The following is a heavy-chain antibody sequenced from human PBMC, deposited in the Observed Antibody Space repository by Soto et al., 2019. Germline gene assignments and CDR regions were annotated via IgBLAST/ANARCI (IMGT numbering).Heavy chain of an antibody. CDR2: TRNRDNCYTT. Sequence: EVQLVESGGGLVQPGGSLRLSCAASGFTFSDHYMDWVRQAPGKGLEWVGRTRNRDNCYTTEYAASVKGRFTISRDASKNSLYLQMNSLQTEDPAVYYCSINYYDTSGYSIDIWGQGTMVTVSS. CDR3: SINYYDTSGYSIDI. J-gene: IGHJ3*02. CDR1: GFTFSDHY. D-gene: IGHD3-22*01. V-gene: IGHV3-72*01.